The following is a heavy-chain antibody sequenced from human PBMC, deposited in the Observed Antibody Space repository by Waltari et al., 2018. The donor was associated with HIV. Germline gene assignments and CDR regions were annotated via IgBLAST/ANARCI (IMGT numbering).Heavy chain of an antibody. J-gene: IGHJ4*02. CDR2: IYYSGST. V-gene: IGHV4-39*01. Sequence: QLQLQESGPGLVKPSETLSLTCTVSGGSISSSSYYWGWIRQPPGKGLEWIGSIYYSGSTYYNPSLKSRVTISVDTSKNQFSLKLSSVTAADTAVYYCARQSRIVVGPKYYFDYWGQGTLVTVSS. CDR1: GGSISSSSYY. D-gene: IGHD2-21*01. CDR3: ARQSRIVVGPKYYFDY.